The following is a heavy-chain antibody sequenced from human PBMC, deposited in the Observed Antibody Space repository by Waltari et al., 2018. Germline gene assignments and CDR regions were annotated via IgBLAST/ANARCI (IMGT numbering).Heavy chain of an antibody. D-gene: IGHD6-13*01. V-gene: IGHV1-69*14. Sequence: QVQLVQSGAEVKKPGSSVKVSCKASGGTFSSYAISWVRQAPGQGLEGMGGLIPILGTANHAQKSQGRVTITADKSTSTAYMELNSLRAGDTAVYYCARARGYTDAFDIWGQGTMVTVSS. CDR1: GGTFSSYA. J-gene: IGHJ3*02. CDR3: ARARGYTDAFDI. CDR2: LIPILGTA.